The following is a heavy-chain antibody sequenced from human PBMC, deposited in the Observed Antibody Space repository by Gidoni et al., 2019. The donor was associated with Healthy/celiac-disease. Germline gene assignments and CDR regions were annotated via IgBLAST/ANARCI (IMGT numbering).Heavy chain of an antibody. Sequence: QVQLVESGGGVVQPGRSLRLSCAASGFTFSSYAMHWVRQAAGKGLEWVAVISYDGSNKYYADSVKGRFTISRDNSKNTLYLQMNSLRAEDTAVYYCARDRQLARAGYYYGMDVWGQGTTVTVSS. J-gene: IGHJ6*02. CDR1: GFTFSSYA. CDR2: ISYDGSNK. CDR3: ARDRQLARAGYYYGMDV. D-gene: IGHD6-6*01. V-gene: IGHV3-30-3*01.